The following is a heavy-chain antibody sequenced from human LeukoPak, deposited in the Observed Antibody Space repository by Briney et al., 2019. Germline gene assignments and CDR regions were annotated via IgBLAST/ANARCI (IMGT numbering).Heavy chain of an antibody. CDR3: ASESVAAAAFDY. CDR2: IYYSGST. V-gene: IGHV4-59*01. D-gene: IGHD6-13*01. Sequence: SETLSLTCTVSGGSISSYYWSWIRQPPGKGLEWIGYIYYSGSTSYNPSLKSRVTISVDTSKNQFSLKLSSVTAADTAFYYCASESVAAAAFDYWGQGTLVTVSS. CDR1: GGSISSYY. J-gene: IGHJ4*02.